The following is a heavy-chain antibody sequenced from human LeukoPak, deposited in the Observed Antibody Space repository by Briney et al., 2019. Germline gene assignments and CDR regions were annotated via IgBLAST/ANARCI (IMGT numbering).Heavy chain of an antibody. J-gene: IGHJ4*02. Sequence: SETLSLTCAVYGGSLSGSYWSWIRQPPGKGLEWIGEINHSGSANYNPSLKSRVTLSIDKSKNQFSLNLNSVTAADTAVYYCARARRDSGYYKVDYWGQGTLVTVFS. CDR3: ARARRDSGYYKVDY. CDR2: INHSGSA. D-gene: IGHD3-3*01. CDR1: GGSLSGSY. V-gene: IGHV4-34*01.